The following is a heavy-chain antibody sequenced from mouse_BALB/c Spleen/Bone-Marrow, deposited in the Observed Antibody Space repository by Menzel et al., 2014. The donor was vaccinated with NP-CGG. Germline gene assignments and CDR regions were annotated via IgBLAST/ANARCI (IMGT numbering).Heavy chain of an antibody. Sequence: VQVVESGAELMKPGASVKISCKATGYTFSSYWIEWVKQRPGHGLEWIGEILPGSGSTNYNEKFKGKATFTADTSSNTAYMQLSSLTSEDSAVYFCARERRSRAMDYWGQGTSVTVSS. CDR2: ILPGSGST. J-gene: IGHJ4*01. CDR1: GYTFSSYW. V-gene: IGHV1-9*01. CDR3: ARERRSRAMDY.